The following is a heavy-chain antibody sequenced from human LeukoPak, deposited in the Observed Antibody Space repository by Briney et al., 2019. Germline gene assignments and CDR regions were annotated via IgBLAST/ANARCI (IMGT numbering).Heavy chain of an antibody. CDR2: IYYSGST. CDR3: ARAPRKLFYYYYYMDV. Sequence: SETLSLTCTGSGGSISSYYWSWIRQPPGKGLEWIGYIYYSGSTNYNPSLKSRVTISVDTSKNQFSLKLSSVTAADTAVYYCARAPRKLFYYYYYMDVWGKGTTVTVSS. V-gene: IGHV4-59*08. J-gene: IGHJ6*03. D-gene: IGHD1-14*01. CDR1: GGSISSYY.